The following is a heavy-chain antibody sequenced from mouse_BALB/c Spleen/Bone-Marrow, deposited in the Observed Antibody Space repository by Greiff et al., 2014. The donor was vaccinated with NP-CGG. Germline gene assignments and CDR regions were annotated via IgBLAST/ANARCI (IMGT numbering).Heavy chain of an antibody. CDR2: INPYNGGT. J-gene: IGHJ3*01. Sequence: VQPKESGPELVKPGASMKISCKASGYSFTGYTMNWVKQSHGKSLEWIGLINPYNGGTSYNQKFKGKATLTVDKSSSTAYMELLSLTSEDSAVYYCARDYYGSSYGFAYWGQGTPVTVSA. CDR1: GYSFTGYT. V-gene: IGHV1-18*01. D-gene: IGHD1-1*01. CDR3: ARDYYGSSYGFAY.